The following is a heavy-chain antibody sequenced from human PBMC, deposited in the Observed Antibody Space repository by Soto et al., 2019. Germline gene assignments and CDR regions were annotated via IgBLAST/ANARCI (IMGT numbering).Heavy chain of an antibody. CDR3: ARLFCGGNCYPNY. D-gene: IGHD2-21*02. CDR1: GGSISSGGYY. V-gene: IGHV4-31*03. CDR2: IYYSGST. Sequence: QVQLQESGPGLVKPSQTLSLTCTVSGGSISSGGYYWSWIRQHPGKGLEWIGYIYYSGSTYYNPSLKSRVTISLDTSQNQFSLKLSSVTAADTAVYYCARLFCGGNCYPNYWGQGTLVTVSS. J-gene: IGHJ4*02.